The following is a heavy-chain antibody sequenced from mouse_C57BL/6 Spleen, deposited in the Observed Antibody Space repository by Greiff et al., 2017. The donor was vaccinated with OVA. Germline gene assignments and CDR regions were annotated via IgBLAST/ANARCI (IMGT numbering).Heavy chain of an antibody. CDR2: IDPSSGGT. CDR1: GYTFTSYW. CDR3: ETITAQVTSFDYAMDY. V-gene: IGHV1-72*01. D-gene: IGHD3-2*02. J-gene: IGHJ4*01. Sequence: VQLQQPGAELVKPGASVKLSCKASGYTFTSYWMHWVKQRPGRGLEWIVRIDPSSGGTKYNEKFKSKATLTVDKPSITAYMQLSSLTSEDSAVYYCETITAQVTSFDYAMDYWGQGTSVTVSS.